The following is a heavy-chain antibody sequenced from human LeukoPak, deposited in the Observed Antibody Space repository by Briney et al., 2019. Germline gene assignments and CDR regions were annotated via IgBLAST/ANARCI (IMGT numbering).Heavy chain of an antibody. Sequence: GSLRLSCSASGFALSTNYMNWVRQAPGEGLEWVSVIFSDDNTYYADSVKGRFTISRDISKNTVYLQMNSLRAEDTAVYYCATLRWGQVDYWGQGTLVTVSS. CDR3: ATLRWGQVDY. CDR1: GFALSTNY. V-gene: IGHV3-53*01. D-gene: IGHD2-21*02. CDR2: IFSDDNT. J-gene: IGHJ4*02.